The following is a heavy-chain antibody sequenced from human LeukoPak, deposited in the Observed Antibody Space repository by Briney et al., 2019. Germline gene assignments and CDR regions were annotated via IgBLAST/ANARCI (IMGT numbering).Heavy chain of an antibody. J-gene: IGHJ4*02. CDR1: GGSFSGYY. CDR2: INHSGST. CDR3: ARRPGSRGSWLDY. Sequence: SETLSLTCAVYGGSFSGYYWSWIRQPPGKGLEWIGEINHSGSTNYNPSLKSRVTISVDTSENQFSLKLSSVTAADTAVYCCARRPGSRGSWLDYWGQGTLVTVSS. V-gene: IGHV4-34*01. D-gene: IGHD6-13*01.